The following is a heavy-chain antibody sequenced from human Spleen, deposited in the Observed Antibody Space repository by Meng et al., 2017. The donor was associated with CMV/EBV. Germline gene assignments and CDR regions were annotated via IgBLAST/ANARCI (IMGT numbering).Heavy chain of an antibody. CDR1: GFTFSSYA. D-gene: IGHD6-6*01. CDR3: ARDLFIAARPEEDY. J-gene: IGHJ4*02. V-gene: IGHV3-30-3*01. CDR2: ISYDGSNK. Sequence: GESLKISCAASGFTFSSYAMHWVRQAPGKGLEWVAVISYDGSNKYYADSVKGRFTISRDNSKNTLYLQMNSLRAEDTAVYYCARDLFIAARPEEDYWGQGTLVTVSS.